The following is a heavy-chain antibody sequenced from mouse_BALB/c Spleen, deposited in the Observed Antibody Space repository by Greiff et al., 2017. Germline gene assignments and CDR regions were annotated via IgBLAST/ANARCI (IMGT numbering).Heavy chain of an antibody. CDR1: GYTFTSYY. Sequence: QVQLQQPGAELVKPGASVKLSCKASGYTFTSYYMYWVKQRPGQGLEWIGGINPSNGGTNFNEKFKSKATLTVDKSSSTAYMQLSSLTSEDSAVYYCTRRSSGYVGMDYWGQGTSVTVAS. D-gene: IGHD3-1*01. J-gene: IGHJ4*01. V-gene: IGHV1S81*02. CDR3: TRRSSGYVGMDY. CDR2: INPSNGGT.